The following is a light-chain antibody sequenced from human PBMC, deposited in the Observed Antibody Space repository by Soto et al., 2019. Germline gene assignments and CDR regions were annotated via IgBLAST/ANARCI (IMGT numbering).Light chain of an antibody. CDR3: HQYNNWPWT. J-gene: IGKJ1*01. CDR2: AAS. Sequence: ETVMTQSPVTLSVSPGDTATLSRRASQRVSSHLAWYQQKPGQAPRLLIYAASTRATGIPVRFSGSGSETEFTLTIRSLQSEDSALYYCHQYNNWPWTFGQGTKVEIK. V-gene: IGKV3-15*01. CDR1: QRVSSH.